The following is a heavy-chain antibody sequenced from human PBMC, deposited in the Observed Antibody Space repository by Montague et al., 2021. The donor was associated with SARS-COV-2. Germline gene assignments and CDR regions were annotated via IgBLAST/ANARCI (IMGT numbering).Heavy chain of an antibody. CDR2: IYHSGNT. CDR1: GGFISSSY. V-gene: IGHV4-59*01. Sequence: SETLSLTCTVSGGFISSSYWSWSRQPPGKGLEWIGYIYHSGNTNYNPSLKRRVSISIDTSMHQFSLSLSPMTAADTAVYFCARDLLPPRTPIKPNFFGLDVWGQGTPVIVSS. J-gene: IGHJ6*02. D-gene: IGHD1-14*01. CDR3: ARDLLPPRTPIKPNFFGLDV.